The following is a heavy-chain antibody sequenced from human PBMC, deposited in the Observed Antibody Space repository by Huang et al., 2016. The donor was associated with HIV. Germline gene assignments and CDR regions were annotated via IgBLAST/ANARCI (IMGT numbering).Heavy chain of an antibody. CDR1: GGSISSSSYY. D-gene: IGHD2-2*01. Sequence: QLQLQESGPGLVKPSETLSLTCSVSGGSISSSSYYWGWIRQPPGKGLEWIGSIYYSCSTFYNPSLKSRVTISVDTSKNQFSLRLSSVTAADTSVYYCARHMDCSSSSCLAGGHERGPFDMWGQGTMVTVSS. V-gene: IGHV4-39*01. CDR2: IYYSCST. J-gene: IGHJ3*02. CDR3: ARHMDCSSSSCLAGGHERGPFDM.